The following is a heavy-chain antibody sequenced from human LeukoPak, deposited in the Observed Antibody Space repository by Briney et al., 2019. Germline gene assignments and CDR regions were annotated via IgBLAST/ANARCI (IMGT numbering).Heavy chain of an antibody. V-gene: IGHV1-46*01. Sequence: GASVKVSCKASGYTFTSYYMHWVRQAPGQGLEWMGIINPSGGSTSYAQKFQGRVTMTRDTSTSTVYMELSSLRSEDTAVYYCARDGARQDETLEYSSSSEAFDSWGQGTMVTVSS. CDR3: ARDGARQDETLEYSSSSEAFDS. CDR1: GYTFTSYY. D-gene: IGHD6-6*01. CDR2: INPSGGST. J-gene: IGHJ3*02.